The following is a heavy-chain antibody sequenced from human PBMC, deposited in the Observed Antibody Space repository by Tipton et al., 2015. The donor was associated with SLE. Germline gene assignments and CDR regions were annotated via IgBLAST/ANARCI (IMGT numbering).Heavy chain of an antibody. Sequence: TLSLTCTVSGGSISSGGYYWSWIRQHPGKGLEWIGYTYYSGNTYYNPSLKSRVTISVDTSENQFSLKLSSVTAADTAVYYCARGGPYYYGSGSSPAEYFQYWGQGTLVTVSS. CDR2: TYYSGNT. CDR3: ARGGPYYYGSGSSPAEYFQY. J-gene: IGHJ1*01. CDR1: GGSISSGGYY. V-gene: IGHV4-31*03. D-gene: IGHD3-10*01.